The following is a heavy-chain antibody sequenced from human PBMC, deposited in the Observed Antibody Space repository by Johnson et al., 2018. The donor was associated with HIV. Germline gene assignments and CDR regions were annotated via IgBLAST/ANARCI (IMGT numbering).Heavy chain of an antibody. Sequence: QVQLVESGGGVVQPGRSLRLSCAASGFTFSYYGIHWVRQAPGKGLEWVAVIWYDGSNKYYADSVKGRFTISRDNSKNTLYLQMNSLRAEDTAVYYCAKVRWELSSIGAFDIWGQGTMVTVSS. CDR3: AKVRWELSSIGAFDI. J-gene: IGHJ3*02. D-gene: IGHD1-26*01. CDR1: GFTFSYYG. V-gene: IGHV3-33*06. CDR2: IWYDGSNK.